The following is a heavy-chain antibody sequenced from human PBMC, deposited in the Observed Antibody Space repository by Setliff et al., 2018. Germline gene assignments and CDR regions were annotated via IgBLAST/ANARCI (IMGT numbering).Heavy chain of an antibody. Sequence: PSETLSLTCAVSGGSISSSNWWSCIRQPPGKGLEWIGYIYYSGSTYYNPSLKSRVTISVDTSKNQFSLKLSSVTAADTAVYYCARGGLRWFNFDYWGQGTLVTVSS. D-gene: IGHD4-17*01. V-gene: IGHV4-30-4*08. CDR3: ARGGLRWFNFDY. J-gene: IGHJ4*02. CDR1: GGSISSSNW. CDR2: IYYSGST.